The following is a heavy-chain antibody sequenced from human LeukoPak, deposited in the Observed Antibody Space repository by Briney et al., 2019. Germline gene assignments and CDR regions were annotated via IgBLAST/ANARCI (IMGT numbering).Heavy chain of an antibody. CDR1: GFIFSTYG. CDR2: IRYDGDNE. D-gene: IGHD6-19*01. V-gene: IGHV3-30*02. CDR3: ARVTDSGWYLFDY. Sequence: GGSLRLSCAASGFIFSTYGMHWVRQAPGKGLEWVAFIRYDGDNEYYADSVKGRFTVSRDNSKNTLYLQMNSLRAEDTAVYYCARVTDSGWYLFDYWGQGTLVTVSS. J-gene: IGHJ4*02.